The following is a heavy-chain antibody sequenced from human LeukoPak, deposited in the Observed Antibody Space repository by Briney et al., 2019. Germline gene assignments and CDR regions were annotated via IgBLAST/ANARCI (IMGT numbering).Heavy chain of an antibody. CDR1: EFSVGSNY. D-gene: IGHD3-22*01. Sequence: GGSLRLSCAASEFSVGSNYMTWVRQAPGKGLEWVSLIYSGGSTYYADSVKGRFTISRDNSKNTLYLQMNSLRAEGTAVYYCARDRGYYDSSGYYFYYYYMDVWGKGTTVTVSS. CDR3: ARDRGYYDSSGYYFYYYYMDV. V-gene: IGHV3-66*01. CDR2: IYSGGST. J-gene: IGHJ6*03.